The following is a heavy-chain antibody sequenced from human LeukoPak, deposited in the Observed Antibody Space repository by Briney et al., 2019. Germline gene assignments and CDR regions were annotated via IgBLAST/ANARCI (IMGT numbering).Heavy chain of an antibody. CDR3: ARVHPILRYFHWRHFDY. V-gene: IGHV1-2*02. CDR2: INPNSGGT. Sequence: ASVKVSCKASGYTFTGYYMHWVRQAPGQGLEWMGWINPNSGGTNYAQKFQGRVTMTRDTSISTAYMELSGLRSDDTAVYYCARVHPILRYFHWRHFDYWGQGTLVTVSS. D-gene: IGHD3-9*01. CDR1: GYTFTGYY. J-gene: IGHJ4*02.